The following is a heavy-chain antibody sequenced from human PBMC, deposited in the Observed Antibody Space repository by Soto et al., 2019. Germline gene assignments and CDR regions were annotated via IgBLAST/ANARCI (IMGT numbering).Heavy chain of an antibody. J-gene: IGHJ5*02. Sequence: PGESLKISCKGSGYSVTNCWISWVRQMPGKGLEWVGRVDPSDSYTNYSPSFQGHVTISADKSISTAYLQWSSLKASDTAMYYCAREGYYKDSSGYYRETWFDPWGQGTLVTVSS. D-gene: IGHD3-22*01. CDR1: GYSVTNCW. CDR3: AREGYYKDSSGYYRETWFDP. V-gene: IGHV5-10-1*01. CDR2: VDPSDSYT.